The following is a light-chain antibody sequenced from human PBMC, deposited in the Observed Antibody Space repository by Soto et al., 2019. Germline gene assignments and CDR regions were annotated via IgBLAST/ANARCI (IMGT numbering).Light chain of an antibody. CDR1: QSISSW. J-gene: IGKJ5*01. Sequence: DIQMTQSPSTLSASVADRHTNTSLASQSISSWLAWYQQKTGKAPKLLIYKASSLESGVQSRVSGRGSGTECTRTISSLKTDEFATYYCQQYKSYPITFGQGTRLEIK. V-gene: IGKV1-5*03. CDR3: QQYKSYPIT. CDR2: KAS.